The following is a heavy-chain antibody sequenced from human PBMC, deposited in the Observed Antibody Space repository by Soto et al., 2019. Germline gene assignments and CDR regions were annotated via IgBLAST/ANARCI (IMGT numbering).Heavy chain of an antibody. V-gene: IGHV3-30-3*01. Sequence: PGGSLRLSCAASGFTFSSYAMHWVRQAPGKGLEWVAVISYDGSNKYYADSVKGRFTISRDNSKNTLYLQMNSLRAEDTAVYYCARASRGSYGPYYGMDVWGQGTTATVSS. J-gene: IGHJ6*02. CDR1: GFTFSSYA. D-gene: IGHD5-18*01. CDR3: ARASRGSYGPYYGMDV. CDR2: ISYDGSNK.